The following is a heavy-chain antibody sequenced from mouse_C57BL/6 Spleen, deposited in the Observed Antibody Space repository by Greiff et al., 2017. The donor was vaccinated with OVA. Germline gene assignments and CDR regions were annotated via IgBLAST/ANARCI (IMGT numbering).Heavy chain of an antibody. Sequence: EVKLMESEGGLVQPGSSMKLSCTASGFTFSDYYMAWVRQVPEKGLEWVANINYDGSSTYYLDSLKSRFIISRDNAKNILYLQMSSLKSEDTATYYCARATYDYDGGYFDYWGQGTTLTVSS. V-gene: IGHV5-16*01. CDR2: INYDGSST. D-gene: IGHD2-4*01. CDR1: GFTFSDYY. J-gene: IGHJ2*01. CDR3: ARATYDYDGGYFDY.